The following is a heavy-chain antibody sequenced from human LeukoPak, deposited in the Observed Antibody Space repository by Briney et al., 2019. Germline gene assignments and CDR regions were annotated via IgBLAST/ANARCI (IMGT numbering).Heavy chain of an antibody. V-gene: IGHV3-48*01. D-gene: IGHD3-22*01. CDR2: ISGDSRTI. CDR3: ARDRHSSVDY. CDR1: GFTFSTYS. J-gene: IGHJ4*02. Sequence: PGGSLRLSCVASGFTFSTYSMIWVRQAPGKGLEWLSYISGDSRTIYYPDSVKGRFTISRDNAKNSLYLQLISLRAEDTAVYYCARDRHSSVDYWGQGTLVTVSS.